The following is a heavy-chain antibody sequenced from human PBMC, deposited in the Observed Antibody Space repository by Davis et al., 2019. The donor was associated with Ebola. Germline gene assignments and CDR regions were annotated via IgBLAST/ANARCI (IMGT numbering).Heavy chain of an antibody. CDR1: GFSFSSYW. V-gene: IGHV3-7*03. D-gene: IGHD4-11*01. J-gene: IGHJ4*02. Sequence: GGSLRLSCAASGFSFSSYWMIWVRQAPGKGLEWVATIKVDGIQRHYVDSVEGRFAISRDNAKNSLSLQMNSLRAEDTAVYYCAKSTPTVTYHLNFDYWGQGTLVTVSS. CDR2: IKVDGIQR. CDR3: AKSTPTVTYHLNFDY.